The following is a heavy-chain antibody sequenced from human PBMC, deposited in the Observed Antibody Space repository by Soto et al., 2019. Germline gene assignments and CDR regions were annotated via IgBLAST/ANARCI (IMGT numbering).Heavy chain of an antibody. CDR2: INHSGST. CDR3: ARATLDIVVVPAAKNWFDP. D-gene: IGHD2-2*03. CDR1: GGSFSGYY. Sequence: QVQLQQWGAGLLKPSETLSLTCAVYGGSFSGYYWSWVRQPPGKGLEWIGEINHSGSTNYNPSLKSRVTISVDTSKNQFSLKLSSVTAADTAVYYCARATLDIVVVPAAKNWFDPWGQGTLVTVSS. J-gene: IGHJ5*02. V-gene: IGHV4-34*01.